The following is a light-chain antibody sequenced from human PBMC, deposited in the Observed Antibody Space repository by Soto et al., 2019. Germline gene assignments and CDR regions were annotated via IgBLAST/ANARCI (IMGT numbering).Light chain of an antibody. V-gene: IGKV4-1*01. Sequence: DIVMTQSPDSLAVSLGERATINCRSSQSVLYSSNNKTYLSWYQQKPGQPPKLLIYWASARESGVPDRFSGSGSGTDFTLTISSLQAEDVAVYYCQQYYETPYTFGQGTKLEIK. CDR1: QSVLYSSNNKTY. CDR3: QQYYETPYT. CDR2: WAS. J-gene: IGKJ2*01.